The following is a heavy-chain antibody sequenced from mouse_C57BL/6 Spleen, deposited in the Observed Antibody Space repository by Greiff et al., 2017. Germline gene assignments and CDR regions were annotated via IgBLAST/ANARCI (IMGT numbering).Heavy chain of an antibody. CDR3: AKASMITTTGYYAMDY. Sequence: QVHVKQSGPGLVQPSQSLSITCTVSGFSLTSYGVHWVRQSPGKGLEWLGVIWRGGSTDYNAAFMSRLSITKDNSKSQVFFKMNSLQADDTAIYYCAKASMITTTGYYAMDYWGQGTSVTVSS. J-gene: IGHJ4*01. CDR1: GFSLTSYG. V-gene: IGHV2-5*01. CDR2: IWRGGST. D-gene: IGHD2-4*01.